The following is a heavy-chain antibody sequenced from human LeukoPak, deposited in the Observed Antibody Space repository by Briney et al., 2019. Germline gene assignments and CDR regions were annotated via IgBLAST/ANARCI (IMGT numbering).Heavy chain of an antibody. CDR3: ARWPYSSSYYFDY. CDR1: GFTFSTYS. CDR2: ISDNSNTI. V-gene: IGHV3-48*01. D-gene: IGHD6-6*01. Sequence: PGGSLRLSCAASGFTFSTYSMNWVRQAPGKGLEWISYISDNSNTIYYADSVKGRSTISRDNAKNSLYLQMNSLRAEDTAVYYCARWPYSSSYYFDYWGQGTLVTVSS. J-gene: IGHJ4*02.